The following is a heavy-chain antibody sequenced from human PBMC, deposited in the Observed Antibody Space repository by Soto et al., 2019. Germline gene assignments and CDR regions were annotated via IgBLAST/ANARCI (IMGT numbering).Heavy chain of an antibody. CDR1: GASVSSASYL. CDR3: ARSPDY. V-gene: IGHV4-31*03. J-gene: IGHJ4*02. CDR2: IYYSGST. Sequence: SETLSLTCSVSGASVSSASYLWGWIRQPPGKGLEWIGYIYYSGSTYYNPSLKSRVTISVDTSKNQFSLKLSSVTAADTAVYYCARSPDYWGQGTLVTVSS.